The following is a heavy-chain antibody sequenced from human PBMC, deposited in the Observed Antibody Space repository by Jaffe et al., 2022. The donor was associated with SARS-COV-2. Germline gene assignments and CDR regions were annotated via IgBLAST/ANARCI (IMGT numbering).Heavy chain of an antibody. CDR3: AKDVAPGADYDDPIFGN. Sequence: EVHLLDSGGGLVQPGGSLRLSCEASGYIFRGYAMHWVRQAPGKGLEWVSGLNGRGGETIYADSVKGRFTISRDNSKNMLFLQMRNLRVEDTAVYYCAKDVAPGADYDDPIFGNWGHGTLVTVSS. D-gene: IGHD4-17*01. CDR2: LNGRGGET. V-gene: IGHV3-23*01. CDR1: GYIFRGYA. J-gene: IGHJ4*01.